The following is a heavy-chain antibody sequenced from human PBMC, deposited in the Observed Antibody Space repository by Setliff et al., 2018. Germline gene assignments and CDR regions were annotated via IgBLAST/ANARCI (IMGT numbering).Heavy chain of an antibody. J-gene: IGHJ1*01. CDR1: GYTFTSYW. CDR2: IYPGDSDT. D-gene: IGHD3-3*02. V-gene: IGHV5-51*01. CDR3: ARNPPGAFKPYYFQH. Sequence: GESLKISCKGSGYTFTSYWIGWVRQMPGKGLEWMGTIYPGDSDTKYSPSFQGQVTISVDKSISTAYLQWSSLKASDTAIYYCARNPPGAFKPYYFQHWGQGTLVTVS.